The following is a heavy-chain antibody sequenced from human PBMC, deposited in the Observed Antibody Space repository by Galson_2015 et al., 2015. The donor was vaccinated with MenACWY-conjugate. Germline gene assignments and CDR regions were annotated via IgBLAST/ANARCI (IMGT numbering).Heavy chain of an antibody. CDR1: GFIFSSYW. CDR2: INSDGSST. Sequence: SLRLSCAASGFIFSSYWMHWVRQAPGKGLVWVSGINSDGSSTRYADSVKGRFTISRDNAKKTLYLQMNSLRAEDTAVYYCARGHYGMDVWGQGTTVTASS. J-gene: IGHJ6*02. CDR3: ARGHYGMDV. V-gene: IGHV3-74*01.